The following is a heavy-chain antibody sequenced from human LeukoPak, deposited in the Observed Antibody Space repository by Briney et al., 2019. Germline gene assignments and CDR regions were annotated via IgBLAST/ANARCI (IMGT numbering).Heavy chain of an antibody. CDR2: ISGSGSST. J-gene: IGHJ4*02. D-gene: IGHD3-10*01. Sequence: GGSLRLSCAASGFTFSSYAMSWVRQAPGQGLEWVSAISGSGSSTYPADSVKGRFTISRDNSKNTLYLQMNSLRAEDTAVYYCAKQERITMVRGVIIYWGQGTLVTVSS. V-gene: IGHV3-23*01. CDR3: AKQERITMVRGVIIY. CDR1: GFTFSSYA.